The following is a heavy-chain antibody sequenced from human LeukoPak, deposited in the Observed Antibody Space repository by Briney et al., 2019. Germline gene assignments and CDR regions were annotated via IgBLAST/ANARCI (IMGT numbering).Heavy chain of an antibody. J-gene: IGHJ1*01. Sequence: SETLSLTCTVSGGSISSYYWSWIRQPAGKGLEWIGRSYTSGSTNYNPSLKSRVTMSVDTSKNQFSLKLSSVTAADTAVYYCARGPPIAAAAREYFQHWGQGTLVTVSS. D-gene: IGHD6-13*01. CDR3: ARGPPIAAAAREYFQH. CDR2: SYTSGST. CDR1: GGSISSYY. V-gene: IGHV4-4*07.